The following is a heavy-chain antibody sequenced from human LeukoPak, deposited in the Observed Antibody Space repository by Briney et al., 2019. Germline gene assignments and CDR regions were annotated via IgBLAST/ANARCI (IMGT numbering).Heavy chain of an antibody. CDR2: INHSGST. D-gene: IGHD3-10*01. J-gene: IGHJ5*02. V-gene: IGHV4-34*01. CDR1: GGSFSGYY. Sequence: SETLSLTCAVYGGSFSGYYWSWIRQPPGKGLEWIGEINHSGSTNYNPSLKSRVTISVDTSKNQFSLKLSSVTAADTAVYYCGRHPTKTYYYGSGSPWFDPWGQGTLVTVSS. CDR3: GRHPTKTYYYGSGSPWFDP.